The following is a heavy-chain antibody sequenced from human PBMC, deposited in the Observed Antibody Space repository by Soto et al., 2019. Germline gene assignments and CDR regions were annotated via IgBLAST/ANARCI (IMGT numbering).Heavy chain of an antibody. V-gene: IGHV3-30-3*01. J-gene: IGHJ5*02. CDR2: ISHDGSHE. CDR3: ARNSDHRLVRGWLDP. D-gene: IGHD3-10*01. Sequence: QGQLLESGGGVVQPGRSLRLSCAASGLSFSSSAMHWVRQAPGKGLEWVAMISHDGSHEYYGDSVKGRFSVSRDNSHNILHLQMNGLRVADTAVYFCARNSDHRLVRGWLDPWGQGTLVTVSS. CDR1: GLSFSSSA.